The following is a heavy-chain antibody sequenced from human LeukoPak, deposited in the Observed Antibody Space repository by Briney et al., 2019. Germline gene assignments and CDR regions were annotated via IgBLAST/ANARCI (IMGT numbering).Heavy chain of an antibody. CDR3: ARDRGGGSGTYYILY. V-gene: IGHV1-2*02. J-gene: IGHJ4*02. D-gene: IGHD3-10*01. CDR2: INLNNGGT. CDR1: GYTFTDYY. Sequence: ASVKVSCKASGYTFTDYYMHWVRQAPGQGLEWLGWINLNNGGTNYAQKFQGRVTMTRDTSISTAYMELSSLRSDDTAVYYCARDRGGGSGTYYILYWGLGSLVTVSS.